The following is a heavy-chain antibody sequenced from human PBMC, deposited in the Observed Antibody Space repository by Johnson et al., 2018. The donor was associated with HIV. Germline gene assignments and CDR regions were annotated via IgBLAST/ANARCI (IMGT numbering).Heavy chain of an antibody. D-gene: IGHD1-20*01. CDR2: IWYDGSNK. CDR3: ARAEGLTGRNAFDI. Sequence: QVQLVESGGGLVKPGGSRRLSCAASGFTFSDYYMSWIRQAPGKGLEWVAVIWYDGSNKYYADSVKGRFTISRDNSKNTLYVQMNSLRAEDTAVYYCARAEGLTGRNAFDIWGQGTMVTVSS. J-gene: IGHJ3*02. V-gene: IGHV3-33*08. CDR1: GFTFSDYY.